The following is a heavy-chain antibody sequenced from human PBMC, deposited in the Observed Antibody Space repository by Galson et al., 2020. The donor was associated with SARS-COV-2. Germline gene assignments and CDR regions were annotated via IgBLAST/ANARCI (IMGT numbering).Heavy chain of an antibody. J-gene: IGHJ4*02. Sequence: PGGSLRLSCAVYGGSFSGYYWSWIRQPPGKGLEWIGEINPSGSTNYNPSLKSRVTMSVDTSKNQFSLKLSSVTAADTAVYYCARGRTEITMVVVVFTSSSSNFDCWGQGTPFTVSS. CDR1: GGSFSGYY. V-gene: IGHV4-34*01. CDR3: ARGRTEITMVVVVFTSSSSNFDC. D-gene: IGHD3-22*01. CDR2: INPSGST.